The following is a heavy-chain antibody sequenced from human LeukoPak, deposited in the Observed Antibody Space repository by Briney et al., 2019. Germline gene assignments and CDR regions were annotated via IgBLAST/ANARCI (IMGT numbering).Heavy chain of an antibody. CDR2: ISWNSGGI. J-gene: IGHJ4*02. V-gene: IGHV3-9*01. CDR3: AKGGGYDILTGSYYLDY. CDR1: GFTFDDYA. Sequence: GGSLRLSCAASGFTFDDYAMHWVRQAPGKGLEWVSGISWNSGGIGYADSVRGRFTISRDNAKNSLYLQMNSLRAEDTALYYCAKGGGYDILTGSYYLDYWGQGTLVTVSS. D-gene: IGHD3-9*01.